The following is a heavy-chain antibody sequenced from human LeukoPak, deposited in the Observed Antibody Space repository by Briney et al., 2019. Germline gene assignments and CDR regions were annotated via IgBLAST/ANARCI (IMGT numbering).Heavy chain of an antibody. CDR3: AKDPYSSGSLNWFDP. CDR2: ISGSGGST. V-gene: IGHV3-23*01. D-gene: IGHD6-19*01. J-gene: IGHJ5*02. CDR1: GFTFSSYA. Sequence: GGSLRLSCAASGFTFSSYAMSWVRQAPGKGLEWVSAISGSGGSTYYADSVKGRFTISRDNSKNTLYLQMNSLRAEDTAVYYCAKDPYSSGSLNWFDPWGQGTLVTVSS.